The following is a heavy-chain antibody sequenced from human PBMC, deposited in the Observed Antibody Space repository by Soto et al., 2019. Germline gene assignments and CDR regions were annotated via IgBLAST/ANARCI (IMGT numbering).Heavy chain of an antibody. CDR1: GYTFTSYY. J-gene: IGHJ6*02. D-gene: IGHD6-6*01. V-gene: IGHV1-46*01. CDR2: INPSGGST. CDR3: ARGFQAEYSSSSWSAFGYYYYYGMDV. Sequence: ASVKVSCKASGYTFTSYYMHWVRQAPGQGLEWMGIINPSGGSTSYAQKFQGRVTMTRDTSTSTVYMELSSLRSEDTAVYYCARGFQAEYSSSSWSAFGYYYYYGMDVWGQGTTVTVSS.